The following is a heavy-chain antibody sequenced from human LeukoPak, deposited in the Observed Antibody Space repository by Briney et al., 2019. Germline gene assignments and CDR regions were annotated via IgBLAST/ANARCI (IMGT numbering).Heavy chain of an antibody. CDR2: INHSGST. D-gene: IGHD3-3*01. CDR3: ARGRGYDFWSGYSPRRYNWFDP. J-gene: IGHJ5*02. Sequence: KPSATLSLTCAVYGGSFSGYYWSWIRQPPGKGLEWIGEINHSGSTNYNPSLKSRVTISVDTSKNQFSLKLSSVTAGDTAVYYCARGRGYDFWSGYSPRRYNWFDPWGQGTLVTVSS. CDR1: GGSFSGYY. V-gene: IGHV4-34*01.